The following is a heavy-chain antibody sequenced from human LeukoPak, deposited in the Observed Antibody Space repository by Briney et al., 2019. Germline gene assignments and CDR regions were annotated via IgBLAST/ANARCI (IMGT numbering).Heavy chain of an antibody. CDR3: ARNPRYCSSTSCSRGMDV. CDR1: GGSISSYY. CDR2: IYYSGST. V-gene: IGHV4-59*08. D-gene: IGHD2-2*01. J-gene: IGHJ6*04. Sequence: SETLSLTCTVSGGSISSYYWSWIRQPPGKGLEWIGYIYYSGSTNYNPSLKSRVTISVDTSKNQFSLKLSSVTAADTAVYYCARNPRYCSSTSCSRGMDVWGKGTTVTVSS.